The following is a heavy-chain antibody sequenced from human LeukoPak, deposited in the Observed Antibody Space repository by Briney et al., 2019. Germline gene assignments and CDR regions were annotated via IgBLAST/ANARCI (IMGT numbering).Heavy chain of an antibody. D-gene: IGHD6-13*01. Sequence: GSLRLSCAASGFTFSSHAMSWVRQPPGKGMEWIGFIYYSGSTNYNPSLKSRVTISVDTSRNQFSLRLSSVTAADTAVYYCASPGIVAAGTDRGFDYWGQGTLVTVSS. CDR3: ASPGIVAAGTDRGFDY. J-gene: IGHJ4*02. CDR2: IYYSGST. CDR1: GFTFSSHA. V-gene: IGHV4-59*11.